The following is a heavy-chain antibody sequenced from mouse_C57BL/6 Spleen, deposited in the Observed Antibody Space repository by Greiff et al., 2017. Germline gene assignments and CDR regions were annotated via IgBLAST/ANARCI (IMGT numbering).Heavy chain of an antibody. CDR3: ARTDDYEYAMDY. CDR1: GYAFSSYW. D-gene: IGHD2-4*01. V-gene: IGHV1-80*01. CDR2: IYPGDGDT. Sequence: VQRVESGAELVKPGASVKISCKASGYAFSSYWMNWVKQRPGKGLEWIGQIYPGDGDTNYNGKFKGKATLTADKSSSTAYMQLSSLTSEDSAVYFCARTDDYEYAMDYWGQGTSVTVSS. J-gene: IGHJ4*01.